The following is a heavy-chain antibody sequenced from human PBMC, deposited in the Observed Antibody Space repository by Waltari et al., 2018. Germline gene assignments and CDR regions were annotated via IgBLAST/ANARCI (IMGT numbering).Heavy chain of an antibody. CDR2: INPNSGGT. J-gene: IGHJ5*02. V-gene: IGHV1-2*02. CDR3: ARDTGFLEWQYNWFDP. D-gene: IGHD3-3*01. Sequence: QVQLVQSGAEVKKPGASVKVSCKASGYTFTGYYMHWVRQAPGQGLEWMGWINPNSGGTNYAQKFQGRVTMTRDTSISTAYMELSRLRSDDTAVYYCARDTGFLEWQYNWFDPWGQGTLVTVSS. CDR1: GYTFTGYY.